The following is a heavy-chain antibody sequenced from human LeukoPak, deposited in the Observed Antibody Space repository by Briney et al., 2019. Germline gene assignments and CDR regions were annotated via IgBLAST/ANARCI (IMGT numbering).Heavy chain of an antibody. CDR1: GGTFSSYA. CDR2: IIPIFGTA. CDR3: ATVIYYDTSGYPHFDY. D-gene: IGHD3-22*01. Sequence: ASVKVSCKASGGTFSSYAISWVRQAPGQGLEWMGGIIPIFGTANYAQNFQGRVTMTEDTSTDTAYMELSSLRSEDTAVYYCATVIYYDTSGYPHFDYWGQGTLVTVSS. J-gene: IGHJ4*02. V-gene: IGHV1-69*06.